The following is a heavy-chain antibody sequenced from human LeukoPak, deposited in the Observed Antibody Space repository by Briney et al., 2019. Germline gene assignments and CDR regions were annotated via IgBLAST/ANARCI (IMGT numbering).Heavy chain of an antibody. CDR2: IYYSGST. CDR3: ARLGIDYDILAGDIPDAFDI. Sequence: SQTLSLTCTVSGGSISSVDYYWSWIRQPPGKGLERIGYIYYSGSTYYDPSLKSRVMISVYASKNQFSLKLSSVTAADTAVYYCARLGIDYDILAGDIPDAFDIWGQGTMVTVSS. CDR1: GGSISSVDYY. V-gene: IGHV4-30-4*01. D-gene: IGHD3-9*01. J-gene: IGHJ3*02.